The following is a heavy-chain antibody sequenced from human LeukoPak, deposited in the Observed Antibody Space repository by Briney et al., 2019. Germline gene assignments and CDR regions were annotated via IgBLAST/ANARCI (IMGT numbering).Heavy chain of an antibody. V-gene: IGHV4-59*01. Sequence: PSETLSLTCTVSDDSISDYYRGWIRQPPGKGLEWIGYYHNSGTSTYNPSLKSRVTISADTSKNQFSLKLNSLTTADTAVYYCTRGAGWLIDYWGQGILVTVSS. CDR3: TRGAGWLIDY. CDR2: YHNSGTS. J-gene: IGHJ4*02. CDR1: DDSISDYY. D-gene: IGHD3-16*01.